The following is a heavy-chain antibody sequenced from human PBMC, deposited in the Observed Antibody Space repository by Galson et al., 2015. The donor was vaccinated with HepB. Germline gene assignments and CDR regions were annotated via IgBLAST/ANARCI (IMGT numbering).Heavy chain of an antibody. Sequence: SLRLSCAASGFTFSSYWMHWVRQAPGKGLVWVSRINSGGSSTSYADSVKGRFTISRDNAKNTLYLQMNSLRAEDTAVYYCARDLEGHAYCGGDCKTLYYYYGMDVWGQGTTVTVSS. CDR2: INSGGSST. V-gene: IGHV3-74*01. D-gene: IGHD2-21*02. CDR3: ARDLEGHAYCGGDCKTLYYYYGMDV. J-gene: IGHJ6*02. CDR1: GFTFSSYW.